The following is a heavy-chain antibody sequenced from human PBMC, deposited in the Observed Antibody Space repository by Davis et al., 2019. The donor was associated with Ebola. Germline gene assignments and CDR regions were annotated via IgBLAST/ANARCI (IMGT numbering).Heavy chain of an antibody. CDR2: IWFDGNNK. D-gene: IGHD6-19*01. CDR1: GFTFSSCG. V-gene: IGHV3-33*01. J-gene: IGHJ4*02. Sequence: GESLKISCASSGFTFSSCGMHWVRQAPGKGLEWVAFIWFDGNNKYYGDSVKGRFTISRDNSKNTLYLQMNSLRAEDTAVYYCASHSGRAPPLDWGQGTLVTVSS. CDR3: ASHSGRAPPLD.